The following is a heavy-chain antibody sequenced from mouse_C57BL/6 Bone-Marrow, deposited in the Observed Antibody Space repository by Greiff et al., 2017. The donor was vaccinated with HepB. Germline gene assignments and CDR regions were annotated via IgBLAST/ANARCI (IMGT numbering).Heavy chain of an antibody. CDR1: GFTFSDAC. CDR3: TRPTVVPHYYAMDY. J-gene: IGHJ4*01. D-gene: IGHD1-1*01. Sequence: EVQLVESGGGLVQPGGSMKLSCAASGFTFSDACMDWVRQSPEKGLEWVAEIRNKANNHATYYAESVKGRFTISRDDSKSSVYLQMNSLRAEDTGIYYCTRPTVVPHYYAMDYWGQGTSVTVSS. V-gene: IGHV6-6*01. CDR2: IRNKANNHAT.